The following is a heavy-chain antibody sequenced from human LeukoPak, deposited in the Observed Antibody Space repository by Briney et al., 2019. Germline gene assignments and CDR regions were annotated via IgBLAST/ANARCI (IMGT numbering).Heavy chain of an antibody. D-gene: IGHD4-17*01. CDR3: AREDYGDKFDP. J-gene: IGHJ5*02. V-gene: IGHV3-21*01. CDR2: ISSSSSYI. Sequence: GGSLRLSCAASGFTFSSYSMNWVRQAPGKGLEWVSFISSSSSYIYYADSVKGRFTISRDNAKNSLYLQMNSLRAEDTAVYYCAREDYGDKFDPWGQGTLVTVSS. CDR1: GFTFSSYS.